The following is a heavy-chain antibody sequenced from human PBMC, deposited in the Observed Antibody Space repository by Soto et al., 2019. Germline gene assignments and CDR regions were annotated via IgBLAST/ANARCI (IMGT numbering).Heavy chain of an antibody. CDR1: GFTFSDYY. CDR2: ISSSSSYT. Sequence: GGSLRLSCAASGFTFSDYYMSWIRQAPGKGLEWVSYISSSSSYTNYADSVKGRFTISRDNARNSLYLQMNSLRAEDTAVYYCARGEYCSGGSCYFPTDYYGMDVWGQGTTVTVSS. J-gene: IGHJ6*02. V-gene: IGHV3-11*06. CDR3: ARGEYCSGGSCYFPTDYYGMDV. D-gene: IGHD2-15*01.